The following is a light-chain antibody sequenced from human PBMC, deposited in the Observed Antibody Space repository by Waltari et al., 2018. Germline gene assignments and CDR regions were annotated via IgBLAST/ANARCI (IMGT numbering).Light chain of an antibody. J-gene: IGLJ2*01. CDR2: GNS. CDR3: QAFDSSLSVV. Sequence: YQQHPGTAPKLLSDGNSNRPSWVPDRFSCSKSGTSASLAITGLQAEDEADYYCQAFDSSLSVVFGGGTKLTVL. V-gene: IGLV1-40*01.